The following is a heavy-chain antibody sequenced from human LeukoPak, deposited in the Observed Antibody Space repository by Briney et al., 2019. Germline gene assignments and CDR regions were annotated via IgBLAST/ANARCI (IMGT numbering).Heavy chain of an antibody. CDR3: ARSRGYSYGTTFLDY. D-gene: IGHD5-18*01. J-gene: IGHJ4*02. CDR1: GGSISTYY. Sequence: SETLSLTCTVSGGSISTYYWSWIGQPPGKGLEWIGYIYYSGSTNYNPSLKSRVTISVDTSKTQFSLKLSSVTAADTAVYYCARSRGYSYGTTFLDYWGQGTLVTVSS. CDR2: IYYSGST. V-gene: IGHV4-59*08.